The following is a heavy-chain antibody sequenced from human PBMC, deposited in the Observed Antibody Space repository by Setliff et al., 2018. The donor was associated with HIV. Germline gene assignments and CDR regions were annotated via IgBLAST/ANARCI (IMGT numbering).Heavy chain of an antibody. J-gene: IGHJ3*02. CDR3: VRQSGSWHAGSGAFDI. Sequence: GGSLRLSCAASGFTFSTYDMHWVCQVTGKGLEWVSAIGTISDTFYSDSVEGRFTISRENARNSLHLQMNSLRAGDTGVYYCVRQSGSWHAGSGAFDIWGQGTMVTVSS. CDR1: GFTFSTYD. CDR2: IGTISDT. D-gene: IGHD1-26*01. V-gene: IGHV3-13*01.